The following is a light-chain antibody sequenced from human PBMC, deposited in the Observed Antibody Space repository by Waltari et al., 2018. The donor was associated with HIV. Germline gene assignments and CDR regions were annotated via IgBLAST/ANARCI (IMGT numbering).Light chain of an antibody. Sequence: AIRMTQSPSSLSASTGDRVTITCRASQSLENYLAWYQQRPGKAPKLLIYTVSTLQSGVPSRFSSSGSGTDFTLTISGLRSEDYATYFCQQYYRYPLTFGGGTKVEIK. V-gene: IGKV1-8*01. J-gene: IGKJ4*01. CDR2: TVS. CDR3: QQYYRYPLT. CDR1: QSLENY.